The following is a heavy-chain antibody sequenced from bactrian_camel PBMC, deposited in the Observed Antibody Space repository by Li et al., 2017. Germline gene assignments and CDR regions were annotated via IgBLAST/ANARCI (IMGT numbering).Heavy chain of an antibody. D-gene: IGHD3*01. V-gene: IGHV3S53*01. CDR1: GYTCL. Sequence: HVQLVESGGGSVQAGGSLRLTCAASGYTCLGWFRQAPGKERELVSTITSGYLTTYADSVKGRFTISRDNGKNTLDLQMNSLKPEDTAMYYCAAVVEGRTVEGGVSLWTLFESGYWGQGTQVTVS. J-gene: IGHJ4*01. CDR2: ITSGYLT. CDR3: AAVVEGRTVEGGVSLWTLFESGY.